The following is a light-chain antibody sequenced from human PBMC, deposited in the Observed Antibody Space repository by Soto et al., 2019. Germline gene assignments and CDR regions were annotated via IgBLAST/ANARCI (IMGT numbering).Light chain of an antibody. Sequence: EVVLTQSPVTLSLSPGERATRTCRASQSVSSSYLAWYQQKPGQAPRLLIYGASSRATGIPDRFSGSGSGTDFTLTISRLEPEDFAVYYCQQYDTSIWAYTFGHGTKLEIK. CDR2: GAS. J-gene: IGKJ2*01. V-gene: IGKV3-20*01. CDR3: QQYDTSIWAYT. CDR1: QSVSSSY.